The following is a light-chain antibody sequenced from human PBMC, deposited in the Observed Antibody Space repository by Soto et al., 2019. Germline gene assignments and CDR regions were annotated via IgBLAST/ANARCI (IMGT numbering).Light chain of an antibody. CDR1: QTVVDN. CDR2: RAS. CDR3: QQHNAWPLT. Sequence: EILMTQSPATLSVSPGERVTLSCRASQTVVDNLVWYQQRPGQAPRLLVFRASTRATGIPDRFSGSGSGIEFTLTINSLQSEDFAVYYCQQHNAWPLTFGGGTRVEI. V-gene: IGKV3-15*01. J-gene: IGKJ4*01.